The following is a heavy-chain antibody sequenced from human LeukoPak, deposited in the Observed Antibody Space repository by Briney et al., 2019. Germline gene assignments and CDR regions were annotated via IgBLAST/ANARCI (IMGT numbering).Heavy chain of an antibody. D-gene: IGHD3-22*01. V-gene: IGHV4-59*01. J-gene: IGHJ5*02. CDR3: ARLRFDYYDSSGYYEEFWFDP. CDR1: GGSISSYY. Sequence: SETLSLTCTVSGGSISSYYWSWIRQPPGKGLEWIGYIYYSGSTNYNPSLKSRVTISVDTSKNQFSLKLSSVTAADTAVYYCARLRFDYYDSSGYYEEFWFDPWGQGTLVTVSS. CDR2: IYYSGST.